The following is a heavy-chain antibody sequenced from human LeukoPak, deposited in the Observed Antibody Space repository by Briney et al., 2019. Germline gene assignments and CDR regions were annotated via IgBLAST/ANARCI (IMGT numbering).Heavy chain of an antibody. CDR3: ARRAYCGGDCTQRLYDYYGMDV. CDR2: LCPGDSDI. D-gene: IGHD2-21*02. CDR1: GYNFRTYC. V-gene: IGHV5-51*01. Sequence: GESLKISCKGSGYNFRTYCIVWVRKMPGRGLEWMGILCPGDSDIRYSPSFQGQVTISANKSSSTAYLQWSSLKASDTAMYYCARRAYCGGDCTQRLYDYYGMDVWGQGTTVTVSS. J-gene: IGHJ6*02.